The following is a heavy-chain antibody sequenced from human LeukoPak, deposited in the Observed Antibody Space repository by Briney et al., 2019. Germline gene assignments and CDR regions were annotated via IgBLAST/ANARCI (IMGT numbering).Heavy chain of an antibody. D-gene: IGHD5-18*01. CDR3: ARGEFTAMVIPEGGSFDY. CDR1: GGSISSGSYY. J-gene: IGHJ4*02. CDR2: IYTSGST. Sequence: SETLSLTCTVSGGSISSGSYYWSWIRQPAGKGLEWIGRIYTSGSTNYNPSLKSRVTISVDTSKNQFSLKLSSVTAADTAVYYCARGEFTAMVIPEGGSFDYWRQGTLVTVSS. V-gene: IGHV4-61*02.